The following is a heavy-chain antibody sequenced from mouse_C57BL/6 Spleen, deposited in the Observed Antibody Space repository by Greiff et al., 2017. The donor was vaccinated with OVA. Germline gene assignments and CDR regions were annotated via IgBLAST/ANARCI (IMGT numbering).Heavy chain of an antibody. CDR1: GYTFTSYT. CDR2: INPSSGYT. Sequence: VQLQESGAELARPGASVKMSCKASGYTFTSYTMHWVKQRPGQGLEWIGYINPSSGYTKYNQKFKDKATLTADKSSSTAYMQLSSLTSEDSAVYYCAITTVVATDYAMDYWGQGTSVTVSS. J-gene: IGHJ4*01. D-gene: IGHD1-1*01. CDR3: AITTVVATDYAMDY. V-gene: IGHV1-4*01.